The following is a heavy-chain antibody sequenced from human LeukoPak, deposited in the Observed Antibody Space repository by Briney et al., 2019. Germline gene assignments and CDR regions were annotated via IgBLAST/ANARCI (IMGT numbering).Heavy chain of an antibody. Sequence: SETLSLTCTGSGVSISINDYYWSWIRQTPGKGLEWIGYIYYSGSTYYNPSLKSRVTISVDTSKNQFSLKLTSVTAADTAVYYCARRFTMVRGTRRDGFDIWGQGTMVTVSS. D-gene: IGHD3-10*01. V-gene: IGHV4-30-4*01. J-gene: IGHJ3*02. CDR3: ARRFTMVRGTRRDGFDI. CDR2: IYYSGST. CDR1: GVSISINDYY.